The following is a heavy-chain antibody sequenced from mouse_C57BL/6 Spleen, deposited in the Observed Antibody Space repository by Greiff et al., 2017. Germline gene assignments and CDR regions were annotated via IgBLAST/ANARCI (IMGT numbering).Heavy chain of an antibody. CDR2: INPSSGYT. Sequence: QVQLQESGAELVKPGASVKLSCKASGYTFTSYWMHWVKQRPGQGLEWIGYINPSSGYTKYTQKFKDKATLTAAKSSSTAYMQLSSLTYEDSAVYYCARSGSTTVVGGRYFDVWGKGTTVTVSS. CDR1: GYTFTSYW. V-gene: IGHV1-7*01. D-gene: IGHD1-1*01. J-gene: IGHJ1*03. CDR3: ARSGSTTVVGGRYFDV.